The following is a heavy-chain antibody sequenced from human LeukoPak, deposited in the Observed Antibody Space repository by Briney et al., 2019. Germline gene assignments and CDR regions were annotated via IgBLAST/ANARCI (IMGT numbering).Heavy chain of an antibody. CDR2: ISSGSSTV. J-gene: IGHJ4*02. CDR1: GFTFSSYS. D-gene: IGHD3-10*01. V-gene: IGHV3-48*02. CDR3: AGVFLGSGNPIDY. Sequence: PGGSLRLSCAASGFTFSSYSMNWVRQAPGKGLEWVSYISSGSSTVYYADSVKGRFTISRDNAKNSLYLQMNSLRDEDTAVYYCAGVFLGSGNPIDYWGQGTLVTVSA.